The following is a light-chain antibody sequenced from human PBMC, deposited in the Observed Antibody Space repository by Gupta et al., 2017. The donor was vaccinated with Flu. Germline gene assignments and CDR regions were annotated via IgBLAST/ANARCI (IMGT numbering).Light chain of an antibody. J-gene: IGLJ1*01. Sequence: QSALTQPASVSGSPGQSITLSRIGTSSDVGGYNYVSWYQQHPGKAPKLMIYEVSNRPSGVSIRFSGSKSDNTASLTISGLQAEDEADYYCSSYTGSNTHVFGTGTKVTVL. CDR2: EVS. CDR3: SSYTGSNTHV. V-gene: IGLV2-14*01. CDR1: SSDVGGYNY.